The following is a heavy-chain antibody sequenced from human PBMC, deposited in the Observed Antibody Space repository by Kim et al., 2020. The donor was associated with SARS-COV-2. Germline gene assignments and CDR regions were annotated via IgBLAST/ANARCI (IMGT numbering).Heavy chain of an antibody. J-gene: IGHJ6*02. D-gene: IGHD4-17*01. CDR2: IYYSGST. Sequence: SETLSLTCTVSGGSISSGGYYWSWIRQHPGKGLEWIGYIYYSGSTYYNPSLKSRVTISVDTSKNQFSLKLSSVTAADTAVYYCARDYTVLLPTEPYGMDVWGQGTTVTVSS. V-gene: IGHV4-31*03. CDR1: GGSISSGGYY. CDR3: ARDYTVLLPTEPYGMDV.